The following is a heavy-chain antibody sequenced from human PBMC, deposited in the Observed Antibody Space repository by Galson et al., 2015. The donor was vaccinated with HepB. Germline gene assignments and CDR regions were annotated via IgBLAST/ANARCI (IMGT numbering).Heavy chain of an antibody. Sequence: SLRLSCAASGFTFSSYAMHWVRQAPGKGLEWVAVISYDGSNKYYADSVKGRFTISRDNSKNTLCLQMNSLRAEDTAVYYCATQQQSGGGWGQGTLVTVSS. CDR1: GFTFSSYA. J-gene: IGHJ4*02. CDR2: ISYDGSNK. CDR3: ATQQQSGGG. D-gene: IGHD6-13*01. V-gene: IGHV3-30-3*02.